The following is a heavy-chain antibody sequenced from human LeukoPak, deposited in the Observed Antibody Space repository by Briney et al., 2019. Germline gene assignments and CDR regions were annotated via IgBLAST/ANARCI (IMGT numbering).Heavy chain of an antibody. CDR1: GFTFSDYY. V-gene: IGHV3-11*06. D-gene: IGHD3-10*01. Sequence: GGSLRLSCAASGFTFSDYYMSWIRQAPGKGLEWVSYISSSSSYTNYAASVKGRFTISRNNAKNSLYLQMNSLRAEDTAVYYCARHYYGSGTRIDYWGQGTLVTVSS. J-gene: IGHJ4*02. CDR2: ISSSSSYT. CDR3: ARHYYGSGTRIDY.